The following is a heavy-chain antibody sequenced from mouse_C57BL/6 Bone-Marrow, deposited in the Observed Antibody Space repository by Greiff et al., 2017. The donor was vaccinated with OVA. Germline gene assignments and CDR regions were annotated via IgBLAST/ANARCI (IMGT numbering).Heavy chain of an antibody. Sequence: QVQLQQSGAELVKPGASVKISCKASGYAFSSYWMNWVKQRPGKGLEWIGQIYPGDGDTNYNGKFKGKATLTADKSSSTAYMQLSSLTSEDSAVYFCARGNDYDRTMDYWGQGTSVTVSS. CDR3: ARGNDYDRTMDY. V-gene: IGHV1-80*01. CDR1: GYAFSSYW. J-gene: IGHJ4*01. CDR2: IYPGDGDT. D-gene: IGHD2-4*01.